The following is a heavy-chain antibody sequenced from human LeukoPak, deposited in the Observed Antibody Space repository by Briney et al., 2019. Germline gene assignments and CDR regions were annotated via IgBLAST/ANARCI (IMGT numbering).Heavy chain of an antibody. J-gene: IGHJ5*02. D-gene: IGHD3-10*01. Sequence: SVKVSCKASGGTFSSYAISSVRQAPGQGLEWMGGIILIFGTANYAQKFQGRVTITADKSTSTAYMELSSLRSEDTAVYYCARDYGSGSYSPGGQGTLVTVSS. CDR1: GGTFSSYA. V-gene: IGHV1-69*06. CDR2: IILIFGTA. CDR3: ARDYGSGSYSP.